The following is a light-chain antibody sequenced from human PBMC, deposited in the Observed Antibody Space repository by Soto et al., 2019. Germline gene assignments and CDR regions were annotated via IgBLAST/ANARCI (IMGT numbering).Light chain of an antibody. CDR2: GAS. CDR1: QDISNY. CDR3: QQYDNLPFS. J-gene: IGKJ3*01. Sequence: DIQMTQSPSSLSASVGDRVTITCQASQDISNYFNWYQQKPGQAPKLLIYGASNLETGVPSRFSGSASETHFSFTISSLQPEDIATYYCQQYDNLPFSFGPGTKVDIK. V-gene: IGKV1-33*01.